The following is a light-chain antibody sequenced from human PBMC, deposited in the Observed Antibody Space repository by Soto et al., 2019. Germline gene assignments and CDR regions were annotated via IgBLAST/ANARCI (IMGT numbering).Light chain of an antibody. Sequence: QSALTQPRSVSGSPGQSVTISCTGTSGDLGAYNYVSWYQQDPGKAPKLMIYEVSKRPSGVPDRFSGSKSGNTASLTISGLQTEDEAEYYCCSYAGSYTHVVFGGGTKLTVL. V-gene: IGLV2-11*01. J-gene: IGLJ2*01. CDR1: SGDLGAYNY. CDR2: EVS. CDR3: CSYAGSYTHVV.